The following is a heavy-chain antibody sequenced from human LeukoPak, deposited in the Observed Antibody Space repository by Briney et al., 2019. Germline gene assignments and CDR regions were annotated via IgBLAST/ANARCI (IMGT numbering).Heavy chain of an antibody. D-gene: IGHD3-10*01. V-gene: IGHV1-2*02. CDR2: INPNSGDT. J-gene: IGHJ4*02. CDR1: GYTFTGYY. Sequence: ASVKVSCKASGYTFTGYYMYWVRQAPGQGLKWMGWINPNSGDTNYAQKFQGRVTMTRDTSISAAYMELSSLRSDDTAVYYCARAYGSGSYYSVGVYWGQGTLVTVSS. CDR3: ARAYGSGSYYSVGVY.